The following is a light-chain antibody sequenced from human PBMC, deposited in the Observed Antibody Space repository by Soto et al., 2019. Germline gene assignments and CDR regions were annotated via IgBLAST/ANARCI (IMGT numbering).Light chain of an antibody. J-gene: IGKJ4*01. V-gene: IGKV1-5*03. CDR2: KAS. Sequence: DIQMTQSPSTLSASVGDRVTITCRASQSISDWLAWYQQKPGKAPKLLIYKASSLESGVPSRFSGSGSGTEFTLTISSLQPDDFATYYCQQYKNYLTFGGGTNVDIK. CDR1: QSISDW. CDR3: QQYKNYLT.